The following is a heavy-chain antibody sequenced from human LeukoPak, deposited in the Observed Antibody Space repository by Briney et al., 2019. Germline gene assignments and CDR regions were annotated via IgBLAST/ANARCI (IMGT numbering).Heavy chain of an antibody. Sequence: SETLSLTCTVSGGSISSYYWSWIRQPPGNGLEWIGYIYYSGSTNYNPSLKRPVTISVATSKTQSSLKLTSVTAADTAVYYCARGPAGMDVWGHGTTVTVSS. CDR2: IYYSGST. J-gene: IGHJ6*02. V-gene: IGHV4-59*01. CDR1: GGSISSYY. CDR3: ARGPAGMDV. D-gene: IGHD1-14*01.